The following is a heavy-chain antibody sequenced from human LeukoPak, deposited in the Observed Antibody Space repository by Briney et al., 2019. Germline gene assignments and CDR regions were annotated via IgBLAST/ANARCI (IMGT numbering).Heavy chain of an antibody. V-gene: IGHV4-39*07. CDR3: ARGIKKSGGLVRYFDY. D-gene: IGHD3-10*01. Sequence: SETLSLTCIVSGGSISSSNYYWGWIRQSPGKGLEWIGSIYSRGSTYYNPSLKSRVIVSSDMSKNQFSLMLNSVTAADTAVYYCARGIKKSGGLVRYFDYWGQGTLVTVSS. CDR2: IYSRGST. CDR1: GGSISSSNYY. J-gene: IGHJ4*02.